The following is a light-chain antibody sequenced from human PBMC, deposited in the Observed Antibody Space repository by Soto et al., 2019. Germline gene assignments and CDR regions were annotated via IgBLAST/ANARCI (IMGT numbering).Light chain of an antibody. CDR2: YSS. Sequence: EIVLTQSPGTLSLSPGERATLSCRASQSFCSHFLSLFQQTPCQAPRLLIYYSSSRAACIPDRFSGSWSWKDFPFTICRLEPEDFGVYYCQQYGGSPRTFGQGTKVDIK. CDR3: QQYGGSPRT. V-gene: IGKV3-20*01. CDR1: QSFCSHF. J-gene: IGKJ1*01.